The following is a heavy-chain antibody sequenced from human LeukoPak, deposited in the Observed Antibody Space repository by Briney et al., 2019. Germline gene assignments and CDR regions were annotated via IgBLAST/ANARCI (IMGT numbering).Heavy chain of an antibody. Sequence: AGGSLRLSCAASGFTFSRFAMSWVRQAPGKGLEWVSGIGGSGSSTFYADSVKGRVTISRDTSKNRLYLQMTGLRADDTAMYYCAKDQGTLGYYYGLDVWGQGTTVTVSS. J-gene: IGHJ6*02. V-gene: IGHV3-23*01. CDR3: AKDQGTLGYYYGLDV. D-gene: IGHD7-27*01. CDR2: IGGSGSST. CDR1: GFTFSRFA.